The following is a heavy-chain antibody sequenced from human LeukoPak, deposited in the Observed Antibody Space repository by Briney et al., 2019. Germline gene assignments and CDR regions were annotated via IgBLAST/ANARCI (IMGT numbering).Heavy chain of an antibody. V-gene: IGHV4-38-2*02. CDR1: GYSIRSGYF. J-gene: IGHJ4*02. D-gene: IGHD1-26*01. CDR3: ARGRGGFFDY. CDR2: IYHSGST. Sequence: SETLSLTCSVSGYSIRSGYFWGWIRQPPGKGLEWIGTIYHSGSTNYNPSLKSRVTISVDKSKNQFSLKLSSVTAADTAVYYCARGRGGFFDYWGQGTLVTVSS.